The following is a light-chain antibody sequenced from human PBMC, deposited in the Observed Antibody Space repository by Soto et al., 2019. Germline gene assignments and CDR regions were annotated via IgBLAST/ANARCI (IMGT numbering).Light chain of an antibody. CDR2: GAS. CDR3: QYYNNWPRG. CDR1: QSVSSN. J-gene: IGKJ2*03. V-gene: IGKV3-15*01. Sequence: EIVMTQSPATLSVSPGERATLSCRASQSVSSNLAWYQQKPGWATRLLIYGASTRTTGSPASSSGSGSVNYFTLNISSLQSEDVAVYYCQYYNNWPRGFGQGTKLEIK.